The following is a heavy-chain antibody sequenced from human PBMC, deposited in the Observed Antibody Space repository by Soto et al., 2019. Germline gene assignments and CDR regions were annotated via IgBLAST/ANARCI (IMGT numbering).Heavy chain of an antibody. CDR3: AKDLEGYCSSTSCYRQGKYYFDY. D-gene: IGHD2-2*01. Sequence: GGSLRLSCAASGFTFSGYAVSWVRQAPGKGLEWVSAISGSGGSTYYADSVKGRFTISRDNSKNTLYLQMNSLRAEDTAVYYCAKDLEGYCSSTSCYRQGKYYFDYWGQGTLVTVSS. CDR1: GFTFSGYA. V-gene: IGHV3-23*01. J-gene: IGHJ4*02. CDR2: ISGSGGST.